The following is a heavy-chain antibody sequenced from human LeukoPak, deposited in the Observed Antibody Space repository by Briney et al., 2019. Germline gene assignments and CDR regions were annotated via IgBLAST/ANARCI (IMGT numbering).Heavy chain of an antibody. J-gene: IGHJ4*02. Sequence: PGGSLRLSCAGSGFTFSEYYMAWIRQAPGKGLEYISYITARSGTMYYADSVKGRFTISRDNAKNSLYLQMNSLRAEDTAVYYCARDQKVRLRSMIVVVTFDYWGQGTLVTVSS. D-gene: IGHD3-22*01. CDR3: ARDQKVRLRSMIVVVTFDY. CDR1: GFTFSEYY. CDR2: ITARSGTM. V-gene: IGHV3-11*04.